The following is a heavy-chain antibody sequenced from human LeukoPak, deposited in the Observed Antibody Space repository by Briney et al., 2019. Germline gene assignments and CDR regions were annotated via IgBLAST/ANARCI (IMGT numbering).Heavy chain of an antibody. CDR2: ISYSGST. D-gene: IGHD1-1*01. J-gene: IGHJ4*02. CDR1: GGSISNYY. CDR3: ARGRTTNFDY. Sequence: SETLSLTCTVSGGSISNYYWNWIRQPPGKGLEWIGYISYSGSTNYNPSLKSRVTISVDTSKNQFSLKLSSVTAADTAVYYCARGRTTNFDYWGQGTLVTVSS. V-gene: IGHV4-59*01.